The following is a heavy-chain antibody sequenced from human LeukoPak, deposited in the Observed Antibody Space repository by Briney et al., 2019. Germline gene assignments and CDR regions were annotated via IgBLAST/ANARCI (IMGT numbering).Heavy chain of an antibody. V-gene: IGHV1-2*04. D-gene: IGHD2-21*02. CDR1: GYTFTGYY. Sequence: GASVKVSCKASGYTFTGYYMHWVRQAPGQGLEWMGWINPNSGGTNYAQKFQGWVTMTRDTSISTAYMELSRLRSDDTAVYYCARRYCGGDCYYDAFDIWDQGTMVTVSS. J-gene: IGHJ3*02. CDR2: INPNSGGT. CDR3: ARRYCGGDCYYDAFDI.